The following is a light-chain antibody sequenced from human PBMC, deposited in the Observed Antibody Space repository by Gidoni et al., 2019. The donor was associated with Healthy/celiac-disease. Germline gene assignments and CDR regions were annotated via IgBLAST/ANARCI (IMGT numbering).Light chain of an antibody. CDR2: AAS. CDR1: QGISSY. Sequence: MQLTQSTSSLSASVGDRVTITCRASQGISSYLAWYQQKPGKAPKLLIYAASNLQSGVPSRFSGSGSGTDFTLTISSLQPEDFATYYCQQLNSYPFTFGGGTKVEIK. J-gene: IGKJ4*01. V-gene: IGKV1-9*01. CDR3: QQLNSYPFT.